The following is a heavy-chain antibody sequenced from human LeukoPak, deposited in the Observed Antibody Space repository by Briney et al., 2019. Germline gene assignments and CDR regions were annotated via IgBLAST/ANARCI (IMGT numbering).Heavy chain of an antibody. J-gene: IGHJ4*02. CDR1: GFTVSSNY. CDR2: IYSGGST. CDR3: AKVDYGDYYFDY. Sequence: PGGSLRLSCAASGFTVSSNYMSWVRQAPGKGLGWVSVIYSGGSTYCADSVKGRFTISRDNSKNTLYLQMNSLRAEDTAVYYCAKVDYGDYYFDYWGQGTLVTVSS. V-gene: IGHV3-53*01. D-gene: IGHD4-17*01.